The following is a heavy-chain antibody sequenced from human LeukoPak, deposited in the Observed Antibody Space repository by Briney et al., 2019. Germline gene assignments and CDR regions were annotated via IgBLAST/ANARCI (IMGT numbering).Heavy chain of an antibody. J-gene: IGHJ4*02. V-gene: IGHV3-23*01. Sequence: PGGSLRLSCAASEFTFSSNAMSWVRQAPGKGLEWVSAISGSGGSPYYADSVKGRFTISRDNSKNTLYLQMNSLRADDTAVYYCAKGSRGSYYGSYYDYWGQGTLVAVSS. CDR1: EFTFSSNA. CDR2: ISGSGGSP. D-gene: IGHD1-26*01. CDR3: AKGSRGSYYGSYYDY.